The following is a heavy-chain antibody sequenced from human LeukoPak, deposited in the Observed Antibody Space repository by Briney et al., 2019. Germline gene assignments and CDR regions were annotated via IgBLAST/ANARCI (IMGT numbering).Heavy chain of an antibody. D-gene: IGHD3-22*01. Sequence: ASVKVSCKASGGTFSSYAISWVRQAPGQGLEWMGGIIPIFGTANYAQKFQGRVTITADESTSTAYMELSSLRSEDTAVYYCARDYYDSSLSFDYWGQGTLVTVSS. CDR3: ARDYYDSSLSFDY. J-gene: IGHJ4*02. CDR1: GGTFSSYA. CDR2: IIPIFGTA. V-gene: IGHV1-69*01.